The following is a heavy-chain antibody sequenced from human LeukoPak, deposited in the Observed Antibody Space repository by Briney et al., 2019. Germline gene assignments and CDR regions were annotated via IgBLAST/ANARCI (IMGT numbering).Heavy chain of an antibody. CDR3: AKEHGSGWHDAFDI. J-gene: IGHJ3*02. CDR1: GFTFSSYG. Sequence: PGGSLRLSCAASGFTFSSYGMHWVRQAPGKGLEWVAVISYDGSNKYYADSVKGRFTISRDNSKNTLYLQMNSLRAEDTAVYYCAKEHGSGWHDAFDIWGQGTMVTVSS. D-gene: IGHD6-19*01. CDR2: ISYDGSNK. V-gene: IGHV3-30*18.